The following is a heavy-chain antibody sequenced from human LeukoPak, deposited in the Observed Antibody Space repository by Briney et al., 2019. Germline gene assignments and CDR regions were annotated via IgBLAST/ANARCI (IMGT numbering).Heavy chain of an antibody. CDR2: ISAYNGNT. D-gene: IGHD2-8*01. J-gene: IGHJ4*02. CDR3: AAGGVYDLLDH. CDR1: GYTFTSYG. V-gene: IGHV1-18*01. Sequence: GASVKVSCKASGYTFTSYGISWVRQAPGQGLEWMGWISAYNGNTNYAQKFQGRVTMTEDTSTDTAYMELNSLTSEDTAVYYCAAGGVYDLLDHWGQGTLVTVSS.